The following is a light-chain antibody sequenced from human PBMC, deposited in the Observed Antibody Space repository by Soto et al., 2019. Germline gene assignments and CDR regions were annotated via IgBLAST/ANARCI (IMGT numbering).Light chain of an antibody. CDR2: DAS. V-gene: IGKV1-5*01. CDR3: QKYGSYPWA. J-gene: IGKJ1*01. Sequence: DIRLTQSPSTLSAAVGDRVTITCRASQSIAIWLAWYHQKPGKAPTALIYDASRLESGVPSRFSGSGSGTEFTLTISSLQPDDFATYCCQKYGSYPWAFGQGTRVEV. CDR1: QSIAIW.